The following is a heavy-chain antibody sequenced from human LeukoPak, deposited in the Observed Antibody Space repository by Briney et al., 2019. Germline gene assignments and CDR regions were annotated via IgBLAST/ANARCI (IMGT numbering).Heavy chain of an antibody. D-gene: IGHD3-22*01. CDR3: ARSKSYDSSGYYFDY. CDR1: GFTFSSYG. V-gene: IGHV3-30*02. Sequence: PGGSLRLSCAASGFTFSSYGMHWVRQAPGKGLEWVAFIRWDGIIKCYADSVKGRFTISRDTSKNTLYLQMNSLRAEDTAVYYCARSKSYDSSGYYFDYWGQGTLVTVSS. CDR2: IRWDGIIK. J-gene: IGHJ4*02.